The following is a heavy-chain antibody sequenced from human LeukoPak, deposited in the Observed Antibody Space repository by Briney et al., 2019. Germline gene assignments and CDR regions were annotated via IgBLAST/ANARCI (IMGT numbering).Heavy chain of an antibody. CDR3: ARDLIVGAHNWFDP. J-gene: IGHJ5*02. CDR1: GYTFTGYY. Sequence: ASVKVSCKASGYTFTGYYTHWVRQAPGQGLEWMGWINPNSGGTNYAQKFQGRVTMTRDTSISTAYMELSRLRSDDTAVYYCARDLIVGAHNWFDPWGQGTLVTVSS. V-gene: IGHV1-2*02. CDR2: INPNSGGT. D-gene: IGHD1-26*01.